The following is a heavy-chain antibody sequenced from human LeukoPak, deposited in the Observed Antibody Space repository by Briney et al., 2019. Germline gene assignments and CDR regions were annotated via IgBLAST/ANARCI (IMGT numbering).Heavy chain of an antibody. V-gene: IGHV1-69*13. CDR1: GGTFSSYA. D-gene: IGHD2-15*01. J-gene: IGHJ5*02. CDR2: IIPIFGTA. Sequence: ASVKVSCKASGGTFSSYAISWVRQAPGQGLEWMGGIIPIFGTANYAQKFQGRVTITADESTSTAYMELSSLRSEDTAAYYCARDHFGVGYNWFDPWGQGTLVTVSS. CDR3: ARDHFGVGYNWFDP.